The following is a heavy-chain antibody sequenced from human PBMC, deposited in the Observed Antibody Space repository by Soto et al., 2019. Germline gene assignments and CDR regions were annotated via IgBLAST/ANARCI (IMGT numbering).Heavy chain of an antibody. CDR2: INHSGST. V-gene: IGHV4-34*01. CDR1: GGSFSGYY. D-gene: IGHD3-16*02. J-gene: IGHJ4*02. Sequence: QVQLQQWGAGLLKPSETLSLTCAVYGGSFSGYYWSWIRQPPGKGLEWIGEINHSGSTNYNPSLKSRVTISVDTSKNQFSLKLSSVTAADTAVYYCARDAAVPYDYVWGSYRSGDYWGQGTLVTVSS. CDR3: ARDAAVPYDYVWGSYRSGDY.